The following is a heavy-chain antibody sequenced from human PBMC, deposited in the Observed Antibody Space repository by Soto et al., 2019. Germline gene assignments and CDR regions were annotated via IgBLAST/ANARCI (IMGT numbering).Heavy chain of an antibody. CDR3: ARGSRYKTPRYGMDV. Sequence: PSETLSLTCAVYGGSFSGYYWSWIRQPPGKGLEWIGEINHSGSTNYNPSLKSRVTISVDTSKNQFSLKLSSVTAADTAVYYCARGSRYKTPRYGMDVWGQGTTVTVSS. CDR1: GGSFSGYY. D-gene: IGHD1-1*01. V-gene: IGHV4-34*01. J-gene: IGHJ6*02. CDR2: INHSGST.